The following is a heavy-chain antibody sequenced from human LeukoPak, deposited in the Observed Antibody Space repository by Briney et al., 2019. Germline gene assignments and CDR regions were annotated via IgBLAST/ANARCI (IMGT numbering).Heavy chain of an antibody. D-gene: IGHD1-26*01. Sequence: SETLSLTCAVYGGSFSGYYWSWIRQPPGKGLEWIEEINHSGSTNYNPSLKSRVTISVDTSKNQLSLKLSSVTAADTAVYYCARGGGSYYYWGQGTLVTVSS. CDR3: ARGGGSYYY. J-gene: IGHJ4*02. V-gene: IGHV4-34*01. CDR1: GGSFSGYY. CDR2: INHSGST.